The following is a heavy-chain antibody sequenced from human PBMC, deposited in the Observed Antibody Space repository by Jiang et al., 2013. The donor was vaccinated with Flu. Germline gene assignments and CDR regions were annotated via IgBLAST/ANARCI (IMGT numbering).Heavy chain of an antibody. V-gene: IGHV6-1*01. CDR2: TYYRSKWYN. J-gene: IGHJ6*02. D-gene: IGHD5-18*01. CDR1: SVSSNSAA. Sequence: SVSSNSAAWNWIRQSPSRGLEWLGRTYYRSKWYNDYAVSVKSRITINPDTSKNQFSLQLNSVTPEDTAVYYCARDPGYSYGYGYYYYYGMDVWGQGTTVTVSS. CDR3: ARDPGYSYGYGYYYYYGMDV.